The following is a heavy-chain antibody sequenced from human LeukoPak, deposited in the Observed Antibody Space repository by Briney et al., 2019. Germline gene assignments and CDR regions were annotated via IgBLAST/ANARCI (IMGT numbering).Heavy chain of an antibody. CDR3: ARGGEGYSYGTYYYYMDV. CDR1: GFTFSSYS. Sequence: GGSLRLSCAASGFTFSSYSMNWVRQAPGKGLEWVSSISSSSYIYYADSVKGRFTISRDNAKNSLYLQMNSLRAEDTAVYYCARGGEGYSYGTYYYYMDVWGKGTTVTVSS. CDR2: ISSSSYI. J-gene: IGHJ6*03. D-gene: IGHD5-18*01. V-gene: IGHV3-21*01.